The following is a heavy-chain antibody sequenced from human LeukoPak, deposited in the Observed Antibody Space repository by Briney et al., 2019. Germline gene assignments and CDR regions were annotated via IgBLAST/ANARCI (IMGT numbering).Heavy chain of an antibody. J-gene: IGHJ4*02. Sequence: GGSLRLSCAASGFTFSTYAMTWVRQAPGKGMEWVSGITDSGGTTYYADSVKGRFTISRDKAKKSLYLQMNSLRAEDTAVYYCVRDKDWAFDYWGQGTLIAVSS. D-gene: IGHD3-9*01. V-gene: IGHV3-23*01. CDR1: GFTFSTYA. CDR3: VRDKDWAFDY. CDR2: ITDSGGTT.